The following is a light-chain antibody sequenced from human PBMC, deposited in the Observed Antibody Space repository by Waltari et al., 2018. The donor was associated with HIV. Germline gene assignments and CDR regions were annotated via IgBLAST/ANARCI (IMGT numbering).Light chain of an antibody. J-gene: IGKJ3*01. CDR3: QQRNHGPLT. Sequence: EVVLTQSPATLSLSPGERATLSCRASQSVSSFLAWYQQKPGQAPRLLIYAASNRATGIPARFSGSGSGTDFTLTISSLEPEDFALYFCQQRNHGPLTFGPGTRVDIK. CDR1: QSVSSF. V-gene: IGKV3-11*01. CDR2: AAS.